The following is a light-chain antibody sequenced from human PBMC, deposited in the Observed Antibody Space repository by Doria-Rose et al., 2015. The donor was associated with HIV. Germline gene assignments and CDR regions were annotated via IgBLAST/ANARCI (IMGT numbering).Light chain of an antibody. V-gene: IGLV2-23*02. J-gene: IGLJ1*01. CDR2: DVN. Sequence: QSVLTQPASVSGSPGQSITIPCTGTSSDVGGYNYVSWYQQHPGKAPKFMIYDVNKRPSGVSNRFSGSKSGNTASLTISGLQAEDEADYYCCSYAGSSAYVFGTGTKVTVL. CDR3: CSYAGSSAYV. CDR1: SSDVGGYNY.